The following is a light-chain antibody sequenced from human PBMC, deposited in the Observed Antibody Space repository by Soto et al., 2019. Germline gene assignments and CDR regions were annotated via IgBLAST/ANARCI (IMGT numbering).Light chain of an antibody. CDR3: QHYGTSAL. CDR2: DTS. Sequence: EIVLTQSPGTLSLSPGERATLSCRASQSVSSSYLAWYQQKPGQAPRLLIYDTSDRATGIPDRFSASGSGTDFTLTISRLEPEDFAVYYQQHYGTSALFGPGTKVDIK. CDR1: QSVSSSY. V-gene: IGKV3-20*01. J-gene: IGKJ3*01.